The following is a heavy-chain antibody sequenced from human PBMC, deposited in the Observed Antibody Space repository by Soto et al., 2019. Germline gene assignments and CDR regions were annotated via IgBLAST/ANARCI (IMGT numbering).Heavy chain of an antibody. CDR2: IRGYNANT. CDR1: GYNFPNYG. V-gene: IGHV1-18*01. CDR3: ARGDDVLPFDF. D-gene: IGHD1-26*01. Sequence: QVQLVQSGAEVRKPGASVKLSCKASGYNFPNYGIIWVRQAPGKGLEWMGWIRGYNANTNYAQTFQGRVTMTIDTSTTTAYMELRSLRSDDTAVYYCARGDDVLPFDFWGQGTLVTVSS. J-gene: IGHJ4*02.